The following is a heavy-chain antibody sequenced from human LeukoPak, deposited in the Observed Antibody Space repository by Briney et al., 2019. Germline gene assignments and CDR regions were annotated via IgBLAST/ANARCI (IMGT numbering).Heavy chain of an antibody. CDR1: GGTFTSYT. V-gene: IGHV1-69*04. CDR3: AREGRLRTSAFDI. Sequence: ASVKVSCKASGGTFTSYTISWVRQAPAQGLEGMGRIIPILGIANYAQKFQARVTITADKSTSTDYMEMSSLRSEDTAVYYCAREGRLRTSAFDIWGQGTMVSVSS. D-gene: IGHD5-12*01. J-gene: IGHJ3*02. CDR2: IIPILGIA.